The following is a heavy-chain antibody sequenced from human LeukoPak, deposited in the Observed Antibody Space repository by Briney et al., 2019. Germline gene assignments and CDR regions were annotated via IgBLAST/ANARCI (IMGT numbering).Heavy chain of an antibody. V-gene: IGHV3-21*01. CDR3: AGLPFSSILYGSSGYSDFDY. D-gene: IGHD3-22*01. CDR2: ISSSSSYI. CDR1: GFTFSSYS. Sequence: GGSLRLSCAASGFTFSSYSMNWVRQAPGKGLEWVSSISSSSSYIYYADSVKGRFTISRDNAKNSLYLQMNSLRAEDTAVYYCAGLPFSSILYGSSGYSDFDYWGQGTLVAVSS. J-gene: IGHJ4*02.